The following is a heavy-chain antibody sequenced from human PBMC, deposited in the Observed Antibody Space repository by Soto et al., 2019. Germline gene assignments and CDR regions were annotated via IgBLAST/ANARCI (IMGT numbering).Heavy chain of an antibody. CDR3: ARGDSSSWEYYYYYGMDV. CDR2: IIPIFGTA. CDR1: GGTLSSYA. D-gene: IGHD6-13*01. V-gene: IGHV1-69*01. Sequence: QVQLVQSGAEVKKPGSSVKVSCKASGGTLSSYAISWVRQAPGQGLEWMGGIIPIFGTANYAQKFQGRVTITADESTSTAYMELSSLRSEDTAVYYCARGDSSSWEYYYYYGMDVWGQGTTVTVSS. J-gene: IGHJ6*02.